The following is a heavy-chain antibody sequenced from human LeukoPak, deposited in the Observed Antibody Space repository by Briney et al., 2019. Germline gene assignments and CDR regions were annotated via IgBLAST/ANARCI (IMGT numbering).Heavy chain of an antibody. CDR2: INHSGST. D-gene: IGHD5-18*01. J-gene: IGHJ4*02. CDR3: ARVIQLFFDY. CDR1: GGSFSGYY. V-gene: IGHV4-34*01. Sequence: SETLSLTCAVYGGSFSGYYWSWIRQPPGKGLEWIGEINHSGSTNYNPSLKSRVTISVDTSKNQFSLKLSSVTAADTAVYYCARVIQLFFDYWGQGTLVTVSS.